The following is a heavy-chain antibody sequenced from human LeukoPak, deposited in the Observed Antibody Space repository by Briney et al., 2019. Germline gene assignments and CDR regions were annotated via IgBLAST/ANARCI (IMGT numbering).Heavy chain of an antibody. CDR3: ASPYCSSTSCPDAFDI. V-gene: IGHV3-21*01. J-gene: IGHJ3*02. D-gene: IGHD2-2*01. Sequence: GGSLRLSCAASGFTFSDYSINWVRQAPETGLEWVSSISSSGTYTYYADSVKGRFTISRDNAKNSLYLQMNSLRAEDTAVYYCASPYCSSTSCPDAFDIWGQGTMVTVSS. CDR1: GFTFSDYS. CDR2: ISSSGTYT.